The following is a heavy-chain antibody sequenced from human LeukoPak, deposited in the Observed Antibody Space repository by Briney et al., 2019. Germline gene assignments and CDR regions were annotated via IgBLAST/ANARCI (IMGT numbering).Heavy chain of an antibody. V-gene: IGHV3-21*01. CDR2: ISSSSSYI. J-gene: IGHJ4*02. CDR1: GFTFSSYS. D-gene: IGHD3-10*01. Sequence: GGSLRLSCAASGFTFSSYSMNWVRQAPGKGLEWVSSISSSSSYIYYADSVKGRFTISRDNAKNSLYLQMNSLRAEDTAVYYCARDRVTKVRGVIIGRDYWGQGTLVTVSS. CDR3: ARDRVTKVRGVIIGRDY.